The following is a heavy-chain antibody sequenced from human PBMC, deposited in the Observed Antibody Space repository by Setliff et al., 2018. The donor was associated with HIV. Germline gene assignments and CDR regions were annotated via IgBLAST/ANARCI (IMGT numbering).Heavy chain of an antibody. D-gene: IGHD3-10*01. CDR1: GGSINIGSFY. Sequence: SETLSLTCTVSGGSINIGSFYWSWIRQPAGKGPEWLGHVYYSGSTYYNPSLKSRVTISVDTSKNQFSLKLSSVTAADTAVYYCARHGLLWFGAGYNWFDPWGQGTLVTVSS. J-gene: IGHJ5*02. CDR3: ARHGLLWFGAGYNWFDP. CDR2: VYYSGST. V-gene: IGHV4-39*01.